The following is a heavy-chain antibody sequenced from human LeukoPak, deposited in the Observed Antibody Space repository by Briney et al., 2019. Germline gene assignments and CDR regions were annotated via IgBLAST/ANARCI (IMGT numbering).Heavy chain of an antibody. CDR2: ISAYNGNT. CDR1: GYTFTSYG. J-gene: IGHJ4*02. V-gene: IGHV1-18*01. Sequence: ASVKVSCKASGYTFTSYGISWVRQAPGQGLEWMGWISAYNGNTNYAQKFQGRVTITTDESTSTAYMELSSLGSEDTAVYYCARDSHYYYDSSGYYYWGQGTLVTVSS. D-gene: IGHD3-22*01. CDR3: ARDSHYYYDSSGYYY.